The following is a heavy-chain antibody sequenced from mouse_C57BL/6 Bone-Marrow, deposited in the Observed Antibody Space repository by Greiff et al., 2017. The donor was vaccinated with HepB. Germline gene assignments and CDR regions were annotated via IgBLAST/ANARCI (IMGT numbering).Heavy chain of an antibody. J-gene: IGHJ1*03. V-gene: IGHV5-9-1*02. CDR2: ISSGGDYI. Sequence: EVNLVESGEGLVKPGGSLKLSCAASGFTFSSYAMSWVRQTPEKRLEWVAYISSGGDYIYYADTVKGRFTISRDNARNTLYLQMSSLKSEDTAMYYCTREGDYDRRYFDVWGTGTTVTVSS. CDR3: TREGDYDRRYFDV. D-gene: IGHD2-4*01. CDR1: GFTFSSYA.